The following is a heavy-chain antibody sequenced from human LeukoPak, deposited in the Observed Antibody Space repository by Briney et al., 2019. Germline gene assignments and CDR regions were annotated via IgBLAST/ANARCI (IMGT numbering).Heavy chain of an antibody. V-gene: IGHV4-30-2*01. CDR3: ARETPHYYVDY. CDR1: GGSISSGGYS. D-gene: IGHD3-10*02. J-gene: IGHJ4*02. Sequence: SETLSLTCTVSGGSISSGGYSWSWIRQPPGKGLEWIGYIYHSGSTYYNPSLKSRVTISVDRSKNQFSLKLSSVTAADTAVYYCARETPHYYVDYWGQGTLVTVSS. CDR2: IYHSGST.